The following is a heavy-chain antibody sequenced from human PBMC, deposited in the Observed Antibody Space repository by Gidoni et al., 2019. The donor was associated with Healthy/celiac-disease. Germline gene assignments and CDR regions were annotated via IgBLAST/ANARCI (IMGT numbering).Heavy chain of an antibody. J-gene: IGHJ4*02. D-gene: IGHD1-26*01. V-gene: IGHV1-2*06. CDR2: TNPNRGGT. CDR1: GSTFPGYY. Sequence: QVPLVQSGAEVKKPGASVKVPCKASGSTFPGYYMHWVRQAPGQGLEWMGRTNPNRGGTNNAQKFQGRVTRTRDTSISTAYMELSRLRSDDTAGYYCARAGRWRQFAILGYWGQGTLVTVSS. CDR3: ARAGRWRQFAILGY.